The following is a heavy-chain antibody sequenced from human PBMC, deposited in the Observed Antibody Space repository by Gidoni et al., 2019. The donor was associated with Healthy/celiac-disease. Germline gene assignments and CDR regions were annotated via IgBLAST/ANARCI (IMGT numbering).Heavy chain of an antibody. CDR1: GGSFSGYY. J-gene: IGHJ6*02. V-gene: IGHV4-34*01. Sequence: QVQLQQWGAGLLKPSETLSLTCAVYGGSFSGYYWMLIRQPPGKGLEWIGEINHRGSTNYNPALKRRVTISVDTSKNQFSLKLSSVTAADTAVYYCARELERRHYYYYGMDVWGQGTTVTVSS. D-gene: IGHD1-1*01. CDR2: INHRGST. CDR3: ARELERRHYYYYGMDV.